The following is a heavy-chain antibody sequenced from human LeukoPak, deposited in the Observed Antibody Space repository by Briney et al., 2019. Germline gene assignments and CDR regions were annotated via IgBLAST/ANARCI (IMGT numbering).Heavy chain of an antibody. CDR1: GGSFSGYY. D-gene: IGHD2-2*01. CDR2: INHSGST. V-gene: IGHV4-34*01. CDR3: ARDPSPAHYYYYYGMDV. J-gene: IGHJ6*04. Sequence: SETLSLTCAVYGGSFSGYYWSWIRQPPGKGLEWIEEINHSGSTNYNPSLKSRVTISVDTSKNQFSLKLSSVTAADTAVYYCARDPSPAHYYYYYGMDVWGKGTTVTVSS.